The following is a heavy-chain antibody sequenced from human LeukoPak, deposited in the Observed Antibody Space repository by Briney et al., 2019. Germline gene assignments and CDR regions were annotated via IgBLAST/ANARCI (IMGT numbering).Heavy chain of an antibody. CDR2: IYHSGST. J-gene: IGHJ3*01. CDR1: GGSISSSNW. V-gene: IGHV4-4*02. D-gene: IGHD5/OR15-5a*01. CDR3: ARTRNGRYSFCPFDV. Sequence: PSETLSLTCAVSGGSISSSNWWSWVRQPPGKGLEWIGEIYHSGSTNYNPSLKSRVTISVDKSKMQFSLKVTSVTAADTAVYYCARTRNGRYSFCPFDVWGQGTMVTVSS.